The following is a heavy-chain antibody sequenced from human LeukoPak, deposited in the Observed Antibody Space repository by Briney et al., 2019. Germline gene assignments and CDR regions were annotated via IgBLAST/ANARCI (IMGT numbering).Heavy chain of an antibody. CDR1: GFTFSSYN. CDR2: ITTSSNYV. Sequence: GGSLRLSCAASGFTFSSYNMNWVRQAPGKGLEWVSSITTSSNYVEYADSVKGRFTISRDNAKNSLYLQMNSLRAEDTAVYYCARALIKSSGYYYSYYFDYWGQGTLVTVSS. CDR3: ARALIKSSGYYYSYYFDY. J-gene: IGHJ4*02. D-gene: IGHD3-22*01. V-gene: IGHV3-21*01.